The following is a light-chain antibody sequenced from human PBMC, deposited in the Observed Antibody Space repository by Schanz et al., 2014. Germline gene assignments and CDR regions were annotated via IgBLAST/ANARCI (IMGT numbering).Light chain of an antibody. V-gene: IGLV1-40*01. CDR2: VNN. CDR3: QSYDSSLSGWV. Sequence: QSVLTQPPSVSGAPGQRVTISCTGSSSNIGAGYDVHWYQQLPGTAPKLLIYVNNNRPSGVPDRFSGSKSGTSASLAIIGLQAEDEADYYCQSYDSSLSGWVFGGGTKLTVL. CDR1: SSNIGAGYD. J-gene: IGLJ3*02.